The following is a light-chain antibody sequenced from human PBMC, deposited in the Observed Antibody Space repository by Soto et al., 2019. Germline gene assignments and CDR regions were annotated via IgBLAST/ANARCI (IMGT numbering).Light chain of an antibody. J-gene: IGLJ1*01. V-gene: IGLV2-14*03. CDR1: SSDVGSYNV. CDR2: DVS. Sequence: QCLLTQPASVSGSPGQSIAIPCSGTSSDVGSYNVVSWYQQHPGKAPKLVIYDVSNRPSGVSPRFSGAKSGNTASLTIAGLQAEDEADYYCSSYTRRSTYVFGTGTKVTVL. CDR3: SSYTRRSTYV.